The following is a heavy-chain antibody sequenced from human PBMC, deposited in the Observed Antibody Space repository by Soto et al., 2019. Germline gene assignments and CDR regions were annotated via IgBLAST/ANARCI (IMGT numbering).Heavy chain of an antibody. CDR1: GGSISSGDYY. J-gene: IGHJ4*02. D-gene: IGHD1-1*01. CDR2: IYYSGST. Sequence: SETLSLTCTVSGGSISSGDYYWSWIRQHPGKGLEWIGYIYYSGSTYYNPSLKSRVSISVDTSKNQFSLKLSSVTAADTAVYYCARWPQLEPRFDYWGQGTLVTVSS. CDR3: ARWPQLEPRFDY. V-gene: IGHV4-31*03.